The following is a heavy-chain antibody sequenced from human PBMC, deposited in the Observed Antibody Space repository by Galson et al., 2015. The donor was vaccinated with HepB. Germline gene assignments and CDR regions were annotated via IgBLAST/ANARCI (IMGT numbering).Heavy chain of an antibody. J-gene: IGHJ5*02. Sequence: QSGAEVKKPGESLKISCKGSGYSFTSYWIGWVRQMPGKGLEWMGIIYPGDSDTRYSPSFQGQVTISADKSISTAYLQWSSLKASDTAMYYCARLYDSSGAPGHGYSWFDPWGQGTLVTVSS. V-gene: IGHV5-51*01. CDR1: GYSFTSYW. CDR3: ARLYDSSGAPGHGYSWFDP. CDR2: IYPGDSDT. D-gene: IGHD3-22*01.